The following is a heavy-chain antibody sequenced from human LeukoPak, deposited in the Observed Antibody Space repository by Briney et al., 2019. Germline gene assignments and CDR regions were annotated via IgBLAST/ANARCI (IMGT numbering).Heavy chain of an antibody. J-gene: IGHJ4*02. Sequence: GGSLRLSCAASGFTFSSYGMRWVRQAPGKGLEWVAFIRYDGSNKYYADSVKGRFTISRDNSKNTLYLQMNSLRAEDTAVYYCAKELLVVVPGGDYWGQGTLVTVSS. CDR1: GFTFSSYG. CDR2: IRYDGSNK. D-gene: IGHD2-2*01. CDR3: AKELLVVVPGGDY. V-gene: IGHV3-30*02.